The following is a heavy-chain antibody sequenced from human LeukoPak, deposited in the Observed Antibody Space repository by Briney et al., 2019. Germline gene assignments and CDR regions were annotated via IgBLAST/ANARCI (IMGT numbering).Heavy chain of an antibody. D-gene: IGHD6-13*01. Sequence: GGSLRLSCAASGFTFSSYGMHWVRQAPGKGLEWVAVISYDGSNKYYADSVKGRFTISRGNSKNTLYLQMNSLRAEDTAVYYCATHRGTRYSSSWYFDYWGQGTLVTVSS. CDR3: ATHRGTRYSSSWYFDY. CDR1: GFTFSSYG. J-gene: IGHJ4*02. CDR2: ISYDGSNK. V-gene: IGHV3-30*03.